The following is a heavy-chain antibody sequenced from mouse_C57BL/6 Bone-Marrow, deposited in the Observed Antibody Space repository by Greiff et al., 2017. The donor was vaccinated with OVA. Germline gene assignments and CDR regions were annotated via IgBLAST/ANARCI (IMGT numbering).Heavy chain of an antibody. CDR3: ATTPLWYFDV. J-gene: IGHJ1*03. CDR1: GYTFTSYW. CDR2: IHPNSGST. V-gene: IGHV1-64*01. Sequence: QVQLQQPGAELVKPGASVKLSCKASGYTFTSYWMHWVKQRPGQGLEWIGMIHPNSGSTNYNEKFKSKATLTVDKSSSTAYMQLSSLISEDSAVYYCATTPLWYFDVWGTGTTVTVSS.